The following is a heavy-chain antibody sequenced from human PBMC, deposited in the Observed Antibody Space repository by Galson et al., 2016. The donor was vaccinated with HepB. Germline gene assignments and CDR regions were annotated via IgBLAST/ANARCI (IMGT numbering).Heavy chain of an antibody. J-gene: IGHJ5*02. Sequence: SVKVSCKASGYTFTYNDINWVRQATGQRLEWMGLMNPRSGHTEYAQKSQGRVTMTSNTAISTAYMELTSLRSEDTAVYYCARGHYGAWGQGTLVIVSS. CDR3: ARGHYGA. CDR2: MNPRSGHT. D-gene: IGHD3-10*01. V-gene: IGHV1-8*01. CDR1: GYTFTYND.